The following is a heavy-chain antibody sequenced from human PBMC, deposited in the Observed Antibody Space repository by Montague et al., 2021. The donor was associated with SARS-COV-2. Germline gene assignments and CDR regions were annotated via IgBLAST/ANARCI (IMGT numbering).Heavy chain of an antibody. D-gene: IGHD3-16*01. CDR2: IYSGGSST. CDR3: VKASGGFGVYYGMDV. V-gene: IGHV3-23*03. CDR1: GLTFSSYA. Sequence: SLRLSCAASGLTFSSYAMSWVRQAPGKGLEWVSVIYSGGSSTYYADSVRGRFTISRDNSKNTLYLQMNSLRAEDTAVYYCVKASGGFGVYYGMDVWGQGTTVTVSS. J-gene: IGHJ6*02.